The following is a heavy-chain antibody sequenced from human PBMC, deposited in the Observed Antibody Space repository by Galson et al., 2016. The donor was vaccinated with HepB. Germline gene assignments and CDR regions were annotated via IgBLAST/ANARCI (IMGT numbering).Heavy chain of an antibody. V-gene: IGHV3-23*01. D-gene: IGHD3-10*01. CDR3: AKGRGQRGPANLWYVGNWVDT. CDR2: IRGSGLFT. J-gene: IGHJ5*02. CDR1: GFNFNSYV. Sequence: SLRLSCAASGFNFNSYVMSWVRQAPGRGLEWVSGIRGSGLFTYYADSVKGRFPISRDNSKNTLNLQLNSLRAEDTAIYSCAKGRGQRGPANLWYVGNWVDTWGQGTLVTVSS.